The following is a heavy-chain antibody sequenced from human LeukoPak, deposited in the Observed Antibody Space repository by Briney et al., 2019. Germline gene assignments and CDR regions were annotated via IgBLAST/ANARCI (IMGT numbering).Heavy chain of an antibody. J-gene: IGHJ2*01. CDR3: ARERGGYSGYDDSWYFDL. D-gene: IGHD5-12*01. CDR2: IYYSGST. V-gene: IGHV4-59*12. Sequence: PSETLSLTCTVSGGSISSYYWSWIRQPPGKGLEWIGYIYYSGSTNYNPSLKSRVTISVDTSKNQFSLKLSSVTAADTAVYYCARERGGYSGYDDSWYFDLWGRGTLVTVSS. CDR1: GGSISSYY.